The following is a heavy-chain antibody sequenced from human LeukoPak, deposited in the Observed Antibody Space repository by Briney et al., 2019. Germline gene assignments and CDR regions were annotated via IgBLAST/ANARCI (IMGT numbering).Heavy chain of an antibody. Sequence: GGSLRLSCVASGFTYSPYWMSWVRQAPGKGLEWVANIKEDGSEKYYVDSEKGRFTISRDNAKNSLYLQMNNLGAEDTAVYYCARPRPYGSWSRDYWGQGTLVTVSS. J-gene: IGHJ4*02. CDR2: IKEDGSEK. V-gene: IGHV3-7*01. CDR3: ARPRPYGSWSRDY. CDR1: GFTYSPYW. D-gene: IGHD3-10*01.